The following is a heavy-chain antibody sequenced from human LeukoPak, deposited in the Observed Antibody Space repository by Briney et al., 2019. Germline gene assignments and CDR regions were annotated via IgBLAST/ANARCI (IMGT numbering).Heavy chain of an antibody. CDR1: GGSISSSTW. J-gene: IGHJ2*01. CDR2: IFHSGST. D-gene: IGHD5-24*01. Sequence: SGTLSLTCVVSGGSISSSTWWTWVRLPPGKGLEWIGEIFHSGSTNLNPSLKSRLTMSVDESRHQFSLKLTSVTAADTAVYYCARGTDGRRYFDLWGRGTLLTVSS. CDR3: ARGTDGRRYFDL. V-gene: IGHV4-4*02.